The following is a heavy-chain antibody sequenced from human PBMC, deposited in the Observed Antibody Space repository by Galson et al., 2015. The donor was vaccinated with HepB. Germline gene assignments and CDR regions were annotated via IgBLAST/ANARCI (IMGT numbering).Heavy chain of an antibody. CDR3: ARDDSWGNHDAFDI. CDR2: INAGNGNT. Sequence: SVKVSCKASGYTFTSYAMHWVRQAPGQRLEWMGWINAGNGNTKYSQKFQGRVTITRDTSASTAYMELSSLRSEDTAVYYCARDDSWGNHDAFDIWGQGTMVTVSS. CDR1: GYTFTSYA. J-gene: IGHJ3*02. D-gene: IGHD1-14*01. V-gene: IGHV1-3*01.